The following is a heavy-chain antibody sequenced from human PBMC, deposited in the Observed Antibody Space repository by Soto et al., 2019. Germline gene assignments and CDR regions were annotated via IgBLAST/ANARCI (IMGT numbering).Heavy chain of an antibody. Sequence: QVQLQESGPGLVKPSGTLSLTCAVSNGSITSGNWWSWVRQPPGKGLEWIGDIYQTGSTNYNPSLRSRVILSVDKSKNYFSLRLRSVTAADAAVYFCARVWGALAPIAGSFGPWGRGILGTVSS. CDR1: NGSITSGNW. CDR3: ARVWGALAPIAGSFGP. V-gene: IGHV4-4*02. CDR2: IYQTGST. J-gene: IGHJ5*02. D-gene: IGHD3-16*01.